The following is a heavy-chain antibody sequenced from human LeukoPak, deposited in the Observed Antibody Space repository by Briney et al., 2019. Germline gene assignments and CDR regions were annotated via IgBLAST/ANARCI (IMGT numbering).Heavy chain of an antibody. CDR2: ISSNGGST. CDR1: GFTFSSYA. Sequence: GGSLRLSCSASGFTFSSYAMHWVRQAPGKGLEYVSAISSNGGSTYYADSVKGRFTISRDNSKNTLYLQMSSLRAEDTAVYYCVKEGPLLRYFDWLSEFDYWGQGTLVTVSS. CDR3: VKEGPLLRYFDWLSEFDY. D-gene: IGHD3-9*01. V-gene: IGHV3-64D*06. J-gene: IGHJ4*02.